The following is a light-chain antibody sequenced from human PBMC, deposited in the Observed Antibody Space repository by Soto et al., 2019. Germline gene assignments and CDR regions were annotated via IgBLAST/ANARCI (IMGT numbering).Light chain of an antibody. V-gene: IGKV1-5*01. Sequence: DIQMTQSPSTLSASVGDRVTITCRASQSITNWLAWYQQNPGKAPQLLIYDASSMESGVPSRFSGSGSGTAFTLTISRLQPDDFATYYCQQYNSYSVYTFGQGTKLEIK. CDR1: QSITNW. CDR2: DAS. CDR3: QQYNSYSVYT. J-gene: IGKJ2*01.